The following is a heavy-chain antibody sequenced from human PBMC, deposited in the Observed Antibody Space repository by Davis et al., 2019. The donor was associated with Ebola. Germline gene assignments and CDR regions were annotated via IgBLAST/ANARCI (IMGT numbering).Heavy chain of an antibody. CDR2: IYYSGST. V-gene: IGHV4-39*01. CDR1: GGSISSSSYY. D-gene: IGHD1-1*01. J-gene: IGHJ6*02. Sequence: PSETLSLTCTVSGGSISSSSYYWGWIRQPPGKGLEWIGSIYYSGSTYYNPSLKSRVTISVDTSKNQFSLKLSSVTAADTAVYYCARPERLYYYGMDVWGQGTTVTVSS. CDR3: ARPERLYYYGMDV.